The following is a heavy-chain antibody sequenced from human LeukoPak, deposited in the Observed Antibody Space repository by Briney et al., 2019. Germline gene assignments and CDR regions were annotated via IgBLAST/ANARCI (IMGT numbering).Heavy chain of an antibody. V-gene: IGHV4-39*01. J-gene: IGHJ5*02. CDR2: FHFSGNT. CDR3: ARLPTGIPNWFDL. Sequence: PSETLSLTCSVSGGAIRTGTWSWGWIRQPPGEGLQWIGTFHFSGNTYYNLSLKNRVTVSVDTSKNEFSLRLTSVTAADTAIYFCARLPTGIPNWFDLWGQGTQVTVSS. CDR1: GGAIRTGTWS. D-gene: IGHD2-21*02.